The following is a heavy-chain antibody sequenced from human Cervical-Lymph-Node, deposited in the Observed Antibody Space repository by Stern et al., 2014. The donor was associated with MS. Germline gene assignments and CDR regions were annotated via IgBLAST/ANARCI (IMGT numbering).Heavy chain of an antibody. V-gene: IGHV3-9*01. CDR2: ISWNSVTK. CDR3: ARGTTVFLYSFDL. J-gene: IGHJ4*02. Sequence: VQSGRSLRLSCAASGFTFDDYAMHWVRQVPGKGLEWVSGISWNSVTKGYADSVKGRFTISRDNAKNSGFLQLDSLRVEDTALYYCARGTTVFLYSFDLWGQGTLVTVSS. CDR1: GFTFDDYA. D-gene: IGHD4-11*01.